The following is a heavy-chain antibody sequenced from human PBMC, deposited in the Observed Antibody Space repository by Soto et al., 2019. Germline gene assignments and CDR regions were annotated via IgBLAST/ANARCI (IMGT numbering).Heavy chain of an antibody. Sequence: EVQLVESGGNLVQPGGSLRLSCAASGFTFSSYWIHWVRQPPGKGLLWVSRFNTDGSTTNYADSVTGRFTISRDNAKNTLYLQMNSHRAEDTAVYYCARGASGNYYLDYGGQGALVTISS. CDR2: FNTDGSTT. V-gene: IGHV3-74*01. J-gene: IGHJ4*02. CDR3: ARGASGNYYLDY. CDR1: GFTFSSYW. D-gene: IGHD3-10*01.